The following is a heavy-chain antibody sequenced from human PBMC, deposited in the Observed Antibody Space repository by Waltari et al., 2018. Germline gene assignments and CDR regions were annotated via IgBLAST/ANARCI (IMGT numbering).Heavy chain of an antibody. V-gene: IGHV4-61*02. CDR3: AREPSIGYSSSLIDYFDY. D-gene: IGHD6-13*01. CDR2: IYTSGST. J-gene: IGHJ4*02. Sequence: QVQLQESGPGLVKPSQTLSLTCTVSGGSISSGSYYWSWIRQPAGKGLEWIGRIYTSGSTNYNHSLKSRVTISVDTSKNQFSLKLSSVTAADTAVYYCAREPSIGYSSSLIDYFDYWGQGTLVTVSS. CDR1: GGSISSGSYY.